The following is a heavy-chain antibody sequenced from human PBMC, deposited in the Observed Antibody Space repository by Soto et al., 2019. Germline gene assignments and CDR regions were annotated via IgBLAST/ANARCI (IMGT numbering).Heavy chain of an antibody. CDR3: ARGRGHY. Sequence: PSETLSLTGAVYGGSFSGYYWSWIRQPPGKGLEWIGEINHSGSTNYNPSLKSRVTISVDTSKNQFSLKLSSVTAADTAVYYCARGRGHYWGQGTLVTVSS. V-gene: IGHV4-34*01. CDR1: GGSFSGYY. D-gene: IGHD3-10*01. J-gene: IGHJ4*02. CDR2: INHSGST.